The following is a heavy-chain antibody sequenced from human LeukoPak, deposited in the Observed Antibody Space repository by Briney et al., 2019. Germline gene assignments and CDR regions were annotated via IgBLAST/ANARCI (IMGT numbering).Heavy chain of an antibody. V-gene: IGHV4-61*01. Sequence: PSETLSLTCTVSGYSISSGYYWSWIRQPPGKGLEWIGYIYYSGSTNYNPSLKSRVTISVDTSKNQFSLKLSSVTAADTAVYYCAVGPAAMDHWGQGTLVTVSS. CDR3: AVGPAAMDH. CDR2: IYYSGST. CDR1: GYSISSGYY. D-gene: IGHD2-2*01. J-gene: IGHJ4*02.